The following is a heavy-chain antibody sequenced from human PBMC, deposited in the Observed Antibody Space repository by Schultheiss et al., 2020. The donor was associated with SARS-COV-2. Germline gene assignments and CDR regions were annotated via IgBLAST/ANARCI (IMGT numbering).Heavy chain of an antibody. Sequence: GESLKISCAASGFTFSSYSMNWVRQAPGKGLEWVSSISSSSSYIYYADSVKGRFTISRDNAKNSLYLQMNSLRAEDTAVYYCARDGAPNGNWFDPWGQGTLVTVSS. CDR1: GFTFSSYS. V-gene: IGHV3-21*01. J-gene: IGHJ5*02. CDR3: ARDGAPNGNWFDP. D-gene: IGHD3-16*01. CDR2: ISSSSSYI.